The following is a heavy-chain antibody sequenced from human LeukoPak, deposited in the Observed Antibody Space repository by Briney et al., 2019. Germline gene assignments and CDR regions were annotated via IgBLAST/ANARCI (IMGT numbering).Heavy chain of an antibody. Sequence: PGRSLRLSCAASGFTFSSYGMHWVRQAPGKGLEWVAVIWYDGSNKYYADSVEGRFTISRDNSKNTLYLQMNSLRAEDTAVYYCARESGLTYYYDSSGSDLDYWGQGTLVTVSS. CDR3: ARESGLTYYYDSSGSDLDY. D-gene: IGHD3-22*01. J-gene: IGHJ4*02. CDR2: IWYDGSNK. CDR1: GFTFSSYG. V-gene: IGHV3-33*01.